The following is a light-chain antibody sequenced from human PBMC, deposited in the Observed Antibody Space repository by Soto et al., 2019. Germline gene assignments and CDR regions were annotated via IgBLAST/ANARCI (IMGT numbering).Light chain of an antibody. V-gene: IGLV2-8*01. CDR3: SSYVGSNIWV. J-gene: IGLJ3*02. CDR2: EVS. Sequence: QSALTQPPSASGSPGQSVTISCTGTSSDVGAYKYVSWYQQYPGKAPKLMIYEVSKRPSGVPDRFSGSKSGNTASLTVSGLRAEDGADYYCSSYVGSNIWVFGGGTKRTVL. CDR1: SSDVGAYKY.